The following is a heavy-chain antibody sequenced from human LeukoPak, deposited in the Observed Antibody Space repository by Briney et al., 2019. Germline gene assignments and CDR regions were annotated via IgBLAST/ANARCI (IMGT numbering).Heavy chain of an antibody. D-gene: IGHD6-6*01. CDR1: GFTFSSYA. J-gene: IGHJ4*02. Sequence: GGSLRPSCAASGFTFSSYAMSWVRQAPGKGLEWVSAISGSGGRTYYAESVKGRFTISRDNNENTLYLQMNSLRAEDTAVYYCAKAAQVAGRPNLGGHFDYWGQGTLVTVSS. CDR3: AKAAQVAGRPNLGGHFDY. V-gene: IGHV3-23*01. CDR2: ISGSGGRT.